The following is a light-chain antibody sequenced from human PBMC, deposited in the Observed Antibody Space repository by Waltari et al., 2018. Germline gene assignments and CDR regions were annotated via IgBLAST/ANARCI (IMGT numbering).Light chain of an antibody. Sequence: DIVLTQSPAILSLSPGERASLSCRASQSITNYLAWYQQKPGQAPRLLIYDTSDRATASPARFRGSGLGTDVTLTISGLEPEDFGVYYGQQRRDWPLTFGGGTKVEIK. J-gene: IGKJ4*01. CDR1: QSITNY. CDR2: DTS. V-gene: IGKV3-11*01. CDR3: QQRRDWPLT.